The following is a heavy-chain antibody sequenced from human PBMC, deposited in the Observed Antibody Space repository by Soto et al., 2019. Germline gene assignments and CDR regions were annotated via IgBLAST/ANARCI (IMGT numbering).Heavy chain of an antibody. CDR1: GFTFSNAW. CDR2: IKSKTDGGTT. V-gene: IGHV3-15*07. D-gene: IGHD3-22*01. Sequence: GGSLRLSCAASGFTFSNAWMNWVRQAPGKGLEWVGRIKSKTDGGTTDYAAPVKGRFTISRDDSKNTLYLQMNSLKTEDTAVNYCTTDNSGYQYYYYGMDVWGQGTTVTVSS. J-gene: IGHJ6*02. CDR3: TTDNSGYQYYYYGMDV.